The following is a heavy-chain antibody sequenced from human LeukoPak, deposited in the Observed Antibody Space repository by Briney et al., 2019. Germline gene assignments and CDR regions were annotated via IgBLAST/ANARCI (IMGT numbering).Heavy chain of an antibody. V-gene: IGHV1-69*17. CDR3: ARDSWGAVAGTLDY. D-gene: IGHD6-19*01. CDR2: IIPIFGIA. J-gene: IGHJ4*02. CDR1: GDTFSSYA. Sequence: SVKVSCKASGDTFSSYASSWVRHAPGQRLEWMGGIIPIFGIANYAQKLQGGDTLTTDKTTSTAYMWKRSVRSEDTAVYNTARDSWGAVAGTLDYWGQGTLVTVSS.